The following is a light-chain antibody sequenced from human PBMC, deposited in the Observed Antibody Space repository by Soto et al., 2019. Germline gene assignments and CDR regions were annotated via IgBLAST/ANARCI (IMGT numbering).Light chain of an antibody. CDR2: GAS. V-gene: IGKV3-15*01. J-gene: IGKJ2*01. CDR1: QSVSSN. Sequence: EIVMTQSPATLSVSPGERATLSCRASQSVSSNLAWYQQKPGQAPRLLIYGASTRATGIPGRFSGSGSGTEFSLTISXLQSEDXAVXXCQXYNNWPYTCGQGTKLEIK. CDR3: QXYNNWPYT.